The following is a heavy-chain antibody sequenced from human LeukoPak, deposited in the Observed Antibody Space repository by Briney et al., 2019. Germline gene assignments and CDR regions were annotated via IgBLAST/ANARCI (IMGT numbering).Heavy chain of an antibody. Sequence: GRSLRLSCAASGFTFSSYGTHWVRQAPGKGLEWVAVISYDGSNKYYADSVKGRFTISRDNSKNTLYLQMNSLRAEDTAVYYCAKDLGRDYGDYSNFDYWGQGTLVTVSS. CDR1: GFTFSSYG. J-gene: IGHJ4*02. V-gene: IGHV3-30*18. CDR2: ISYDGSNK. D-gene: IGHD4-17*01. CDR3: AKDLGRDYGDYSNFDY.